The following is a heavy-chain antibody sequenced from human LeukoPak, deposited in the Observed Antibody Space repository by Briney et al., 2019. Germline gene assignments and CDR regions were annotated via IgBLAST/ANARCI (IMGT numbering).Heavy chain of an antibody. CDR1: GFTFSSYG. CDR3: ARDREYDFWSGDSYYYYYGMDV. CDR2: ISYDGSNK. V-gene: IGHV3-30*03. D-gene: IGHD3-3*01. Sequence: GGSLRLSCAASGFTFSSYGMHWVRQAPGKGLEWVAVISYDGSNKYYADSVKGRFTISRDNSKNTLYLQMNSLRAEDTAVYYCARDREYDFWSGDSYYYYYGMDVWGQGTTVTVSS. J-gene: IGHJ6*02.